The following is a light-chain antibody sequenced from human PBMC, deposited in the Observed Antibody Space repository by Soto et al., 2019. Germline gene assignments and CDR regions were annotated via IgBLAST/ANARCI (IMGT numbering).Light chain of an antibody. J-gene: IGLJ1*01. CDR3: ISYTSSSSLYV. V-gene: IGLV2-14*01. CDR1: SSDVGGYNY. Sequence: QSVLTQPASVSGSPGQSITISCTGTSSDVGGYNYVSWYQQHPGKAPKLMIYDVSNRPSGVSNRFSGSKSGNTASLTISGLQAEDDADYYCISYTSSSSLYVSGTGTKVTVL. CDR2: DVS.